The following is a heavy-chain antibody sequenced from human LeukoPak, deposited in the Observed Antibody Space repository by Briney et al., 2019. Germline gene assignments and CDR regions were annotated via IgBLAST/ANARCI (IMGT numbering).Heavy chain of an antibody. CDR2: IYSGGTT. CDR1: GFTVSSSY. V-gene: IGHV3-66*01. D-gene: IGHD6-13*01. Sequence: GGSLRLSCAASGFTVSSSYMTWVRQAPGKGLEWVSVIYSGGTTYYADSVKGRFTISRDNSKNTLYLQMNSLRAEDTAVYYCARGVAAAGITLDYWGQGTLVTVSS. CDR3: ARGVAAAGITLDY. J-gene: IGHJ4*02.